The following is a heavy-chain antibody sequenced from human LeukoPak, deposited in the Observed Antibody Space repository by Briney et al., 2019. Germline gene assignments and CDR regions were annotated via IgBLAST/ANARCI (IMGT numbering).Heavy chain of an antibody. CDR2: SSTYNLNT. D-gene: IGHD4-17*01. CDR1: GGTFSSYA. Sequence: ASVKVSCKASGGTFSSYAIIWVRQAPGHGLEWMGWSSTYNLNTNYAQKFQGRVTMTRDTSTSTAYMELRSLRSDDTAVYYCARSLIYGDSRPFEYWGQGTLVTVSS. CDR3: ARSLIYGDSRPFEY. V-gene: IGHV1-18*01. J-gene: IGHJ4*02.